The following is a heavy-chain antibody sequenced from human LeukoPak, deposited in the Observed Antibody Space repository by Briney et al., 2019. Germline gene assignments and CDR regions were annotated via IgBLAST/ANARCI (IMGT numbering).Heavy chain of an antibody. CDR1: GLTFSSYW. CDR2: IDQEGDTK. D-gene: IGHD3-10*01. Sequence: GGSLRLSCAVSGLTFSSYWMTWVRQAPGKVLEWVATIDQEGDTKYYMDSAKGRFTISRDNGKSSLHLQVTSLRVEDTAVYYCATRGELSWFGALRYWGQGALVTVSS. CDR3: ATRGELSWFGALRY. V-gene: IGHV3-7*01. J-gene: IGHJ4*02.